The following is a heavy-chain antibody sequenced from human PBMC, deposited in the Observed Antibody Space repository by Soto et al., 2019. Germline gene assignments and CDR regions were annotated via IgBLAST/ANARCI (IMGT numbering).Heavy chain of an antibody. Sequence: SETLSLTCAVSGGCISSYYWSWIRQPPGKGLEWSGYIYYSGSTNYNTSLKSRVTISVDTSKNQFSLEMASVTAADTAVYYCARANLRIGWTFDHWGQGSPVTVSS. V-gene: IGHV4-59*12. J-gene: IGHJ4*02. CDR3: ARANLRIGWTFDH. CDR1: GGCISSYY. D-gene: IGHD6-19*01. CDR2: IYYSGST.